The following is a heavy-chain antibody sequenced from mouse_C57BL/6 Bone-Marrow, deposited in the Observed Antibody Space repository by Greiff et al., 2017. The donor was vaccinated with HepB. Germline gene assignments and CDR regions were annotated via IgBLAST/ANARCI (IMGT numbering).Heavy chain of an antibody. CDR2: IRNKANGYTT. J-gene: IGHJ3*01. V-gene: IGHV7-3*01. CDR3: ARYERTGFAY. Sequence: EVKLVESGGGLVQPGGSLSLSCAASGFTFTDYYMSWVRQPPGKALEWLGFIRNKANGYTTEYSASVKGRFTISRDNSQSILYLQMNALRAEDSATYYCARYERTGFAYWGQGTLVTVSA. CDR1: GFTFTDYY.